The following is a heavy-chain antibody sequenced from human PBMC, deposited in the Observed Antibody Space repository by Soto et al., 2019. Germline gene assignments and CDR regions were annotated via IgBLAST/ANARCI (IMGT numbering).Heavy chain of an antibody. J-gene: IGHJ3*02. V-gene: IGHV1-2*04. CDR2: INPNSGGT. CDR3: ARASRGLYDAFDI. Sequence: ASVKVSCKASGYTFTGYCMHWVRQAPGQGLEWMGWINPNSGGTNYAQKFQGWVTMTRDTSISTAYMELSRLRSDDTAVYYCARASRGLYDAFDIWGQGTMVTVSS. D-gene: IGHD2-2*02. CDR1: GYTFTGYC.